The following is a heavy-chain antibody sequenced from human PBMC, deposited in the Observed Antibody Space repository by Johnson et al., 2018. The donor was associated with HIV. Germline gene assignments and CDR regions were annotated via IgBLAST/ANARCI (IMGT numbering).Heavy chain of an antibody. CDR1: GFTFSSYW. V-gene: IGHV3-7*02. J-gene: IGHJ3*02. D-gene: IGHD5-12*01. CDR3: ARVGIVATILGAFDI. Sequence: VQLVESGGGLVQPGGSLRLSCAASGFTFSSYWMSWVRQAPGKGLEWVANIKQDGSEKYYADSVKGRFTISRDNSKNTLYLQMNSLRAEDTAVYYCARVGIVATILGAFDIWGQGTMVTVSS. CDR2: IKQDGSEK.